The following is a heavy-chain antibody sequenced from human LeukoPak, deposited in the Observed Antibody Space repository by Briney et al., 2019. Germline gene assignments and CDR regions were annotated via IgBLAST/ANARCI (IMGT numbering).Heavy chain of an antibody. J-gene: IGHJ4*02. D-gene: IGHD3-22*01. CDR2: ISGSGGST. CDR3: ARDYHDSSGSYGVDF. Sequence: GGSLRLSCAASGFTFSSYAMSWVRQAPGKGLDWVSAISGSGGSTYHADSGKGRFTISRDNSKNTLYMQMNSLRAEDTAVYYCARDYHDSSGSYGVDFWGQGTLVTVSS. V-gene: IGHV3-23*01. CDR1: GFTFSSYA.